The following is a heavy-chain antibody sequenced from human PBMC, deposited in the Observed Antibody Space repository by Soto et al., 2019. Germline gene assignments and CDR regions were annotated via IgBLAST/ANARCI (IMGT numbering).Heavy chain of an antibody. CDR3: ARQGTYCISTSCGNWFDP. J-gene: IGHJ5*02. Sequence: QVQLVQSGAEVKKPGASVKVSCKASGYTFTSYGISWVRQAPGQGLEWMGWISAYNGHTNYAQKLQGRVTMTTDTXTXQXSMELRSRRSDDTSVYYCARQGTYCISTSCGNWFDPWGQGTLVTVSS. CDR1: GYTFTSYG. V-gene: IGHV1-18*01. D-gene: IGHD2-2*01. CDR2: ISAYNGHT.